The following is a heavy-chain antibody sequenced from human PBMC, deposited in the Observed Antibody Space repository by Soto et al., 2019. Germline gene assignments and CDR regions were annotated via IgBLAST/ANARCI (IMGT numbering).Heavy chain of an antibody. CDR1: GDTFKSYA. V-gene: IGHV1-69*18. J-gene: IGHJ6*02. D-gene: IGHD2-15*01. Sequence: QVQLVQSGAEVKKPGSSVKVSCKVSGDTFKSYAFSWVRQAPGQGLEWMGRIIPLFGTADYPLTFQGRVTISADESTSTAYMELSILRYEDTAVYYCARDTDVVVVAATLDCYYYGLDDLGQGTTVTVSS. CDR3: ARDTDVVVVAATLDCYYYGLDD. CDR2: IIPLFGTA.